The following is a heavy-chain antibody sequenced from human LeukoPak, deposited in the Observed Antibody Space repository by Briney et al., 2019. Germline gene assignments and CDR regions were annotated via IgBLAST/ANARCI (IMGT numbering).Heavy chain of an antibody. CDR1: GGSMRSDY. V-gene: IGHV4-59*08. CDR3: ARVVVQYSYYYYGMDV. CDR2: IYCSGST. D-gene: IGHD3-22*01. J-gene: IGHJ6*02. Sequence: SETLSLTCTVSGGSMRSDYWSWIRQPPGKGLEWVGYIYCSGSTNYNPSLRSRVTIALATSKKQFSLKLSTVTAADTAVYYCARVVVQYSYYYYGMDVWGQGTTVTVSS.